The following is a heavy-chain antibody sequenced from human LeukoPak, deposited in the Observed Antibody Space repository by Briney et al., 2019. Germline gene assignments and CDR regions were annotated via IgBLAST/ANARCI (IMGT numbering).Heavy chain of an antibody. Sequence: ASVKVSCKASGYTFTSYAMHWVRQAPGQRLEWMGWINAGNSDTKYSQKFQGRVSISRDTSASTVHMELSSLRSEDTAVYYCARHERDFDYWGQGTLVTVSS. D-gene: IGHD1-1*01. CDR1: GYTFTSYA. CDR3: ARHERDFDY. V-gene: IGHV1-3*01. J-gene: IGHJ4*02. CDR2: INAGNSDT.